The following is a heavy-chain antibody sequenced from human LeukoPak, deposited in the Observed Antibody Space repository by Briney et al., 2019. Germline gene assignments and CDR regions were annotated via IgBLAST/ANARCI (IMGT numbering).Heavy chain of an antibody. D-gene: IGHD1-1*01. V-gene: IGHV3-23*01. CDR3: AKGNWNYPYGMDV. CDR1: GFTFSSYA. CDR2: ISGSGGST. J-gene: IGHJ6*02. Sequence: GGSLRLSCAASGFTFSSYAMSWVRQAPGKGLEWVSAISGSGGSTYYADSVKGWFTISRDNSKNTLYLQMNSLRAEDTAVYYCAKGNWNYPYGMDVWGQGTTVTVSS.